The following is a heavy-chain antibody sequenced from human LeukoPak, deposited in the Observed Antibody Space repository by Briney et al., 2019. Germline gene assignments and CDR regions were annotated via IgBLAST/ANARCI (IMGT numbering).Heavy chain of an antibody. J-gene: IGHJ4*02. CDR2: INGSGGST. Sequence: GGSLRLSCAASGFTFSSYGMSWVRQAPGKGLEWVSHINGSGGSTYYADSVKGRFTISRDNSKKTVYLQMNSLRDEDTAVYYCAKEAPYCGGGSCYRALDYWGQGTLVTVSS. V-gene: IGHV3-23*01. CDR3: AKEAPYCGGGSCYRALDY. CDR1: GFTFSSYG. D-gene: IGHD2-15*01.